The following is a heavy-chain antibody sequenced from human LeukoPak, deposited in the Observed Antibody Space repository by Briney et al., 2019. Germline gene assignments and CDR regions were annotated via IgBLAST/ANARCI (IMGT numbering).Heavy chain of an antibody. CDR2: IYHSGST. V-gene: IGHV4-38-2*02. Sequence: SETLSLTCTVSGYSISSGYYWGWIRQPPGKGLEWIGSIYHSGSTYYNPSLKSRVTISVDTSKNQFSLKLSSVTAADTAVHYCARAPAEGVAGTKYYYYMDVWGKGTTVTVSS. CDR3: ARAPAEGVAGTKYYYYMDV. D-gene: IGHD6-19*01. CDR1: GYSISSGYY. J-gene: IGHJ6*03.